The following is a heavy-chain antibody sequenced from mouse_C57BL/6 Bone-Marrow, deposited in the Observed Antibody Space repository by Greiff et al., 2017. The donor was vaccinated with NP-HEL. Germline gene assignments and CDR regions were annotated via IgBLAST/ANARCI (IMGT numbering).Heavy chain of an antibody. J-gene: IGHJ3*01. CDR3: ARDGWLLFAY. CDR2: ISDGGSYT. D-gene: IGHD2-3*01. Sequence: EVQLVESGGGLVKPGGSLKLSCAASGFTFSSYAMSWVRQTPEKRLEWVATISDGGSYTYYPDNVKGRFTISRDNAKNNLYLQMSHLKSEDTAMYYCARDGWLLFAYWGQGTLVTVSA. V-gene: IGHV5-4*01. CDR1: GFTFSSYA.